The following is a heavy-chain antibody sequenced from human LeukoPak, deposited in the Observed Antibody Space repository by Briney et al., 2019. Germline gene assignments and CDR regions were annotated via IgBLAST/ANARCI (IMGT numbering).Heavy chain of an antibody. CDR2: IYSSGNT. V-gene: IGHV4-61*02. Sequence: SETLSLTCTVSGDSITSGRYYWSWIRQPAGKELEWIGRIYSSGNTDYHPYIVSLKSRVTLSLDTSKSQFSLKLSSVTAADTAVYYCARVPNLWFGELLRPSYYYGMDVWGQGTTVTVSS. D-gene: IGHD3-10*01. J-gene: IGHJ6*02. CDR3: ARVPNLWFGELLRPSYYYGMDV. CDR1: GDSITSGRYY.